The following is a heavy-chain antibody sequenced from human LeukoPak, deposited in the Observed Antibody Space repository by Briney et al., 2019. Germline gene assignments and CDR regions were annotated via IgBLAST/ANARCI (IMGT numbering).Heavy chain of an antibody. V-gene: IGHV3-15*01. CDR1: GFTFSNAW. J-gene: IGHJ4*02. CDR3: TTDYEGEVMLTDY. D-gene: IGHD3-16*01. Sequence: KPGGSLRLSCAASGFTFSNAWMSWVRQAPGKGLEWVGRIKSKTDGGTTDYAAPVKGRFTISRDDSKNTLYLQMNSLKTEDTAVYYCTTDYEGEVMLTDYWGQGTLVTVSS. CDR2: IKSKTDGGTT.